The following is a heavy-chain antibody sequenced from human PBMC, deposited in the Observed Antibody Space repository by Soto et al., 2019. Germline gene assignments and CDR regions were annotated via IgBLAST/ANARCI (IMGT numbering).Heavy chain of an antibody. CDR2: IIPMSGTA. J-gene: IGHJ6*02. D-gene: IGHD2-2*01. V-gene: IGHV1-69*01. Sequence: QVQLVQSGAEVQKPGSSVKVSCKASGGTFSSYAISWVRQAPGQGLEWMGGIIPMSGTANYAQKFQGRVTITADEPTSTAYMELSSMRSEDTAVYYCARSHGGSTSLEIYYYYYYGMDVWGQGTTVTVSS. CDR3: ARSHGGSTSLEIYYYYYYGMDV. CDR1: GGTFSSYA.